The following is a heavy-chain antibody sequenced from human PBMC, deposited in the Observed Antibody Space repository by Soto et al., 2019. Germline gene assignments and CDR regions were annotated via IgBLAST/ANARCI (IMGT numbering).Heavy chain of an antibody. CDR2: ISYDGNNE. D-gene: IGHD1-26*01. CDR1: GGTSNTYG. J-gene: IGHJ6*02. Sequence: GVSMRHSCAAAGGTSNTYGMNWVSKAPGRGLEWVAVISYDGNNEYYADSVKGRFTISRDNAKNSLYLQMNSLRAEDTALYYCAKESSGSYYYYYGMDVWGQGTTVTGSS. CDR3: AKESSGSYYYYYGMDV. V-gene: IGHV3-30*18.